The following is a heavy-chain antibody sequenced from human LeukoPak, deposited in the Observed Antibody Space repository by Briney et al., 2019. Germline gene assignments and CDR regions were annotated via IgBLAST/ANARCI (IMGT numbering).Heavy chain of an antibody. CDR1: GGSISSYY. CDR2: IYYSGST. D-gene: IGHD6-13*01. CDR3: ARDRGAAATGGYYYGMDV. J-gene: IGHJ6*02. V-gene: IGHV4-59*01. Sequence: SETLSLTCTVSGGSISSYYWSWIRQPPGKGLEWIGYIYYSGSTNYNPSLKSRVTISVDTSKNQFSLKLNSVTAADTAVYYCARDRGAAATGGYYYGMDVWGQGTTVSVSS.